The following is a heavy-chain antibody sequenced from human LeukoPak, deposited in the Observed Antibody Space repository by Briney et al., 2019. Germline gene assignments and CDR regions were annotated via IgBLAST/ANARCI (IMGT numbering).Heavy chain of an antibody. CDR3: ARDGGRGWYYH. J-gene: IGHJ5*02. D-gene: IGHD6-19*01. Sequence: GGSLRLSCAASGFIFSSYWMSWVRQAPGKGLEWVSVIYSGGNTYYADSVKGRFTISRDNSKNTLYLQMNSLRAEDTAVYYCARDGGRGWYYHWGQGTLVTVSS. V-gene: IGHV3-66*01. CDR2: IYSGGNT. CDR1: GFIFSSYW.